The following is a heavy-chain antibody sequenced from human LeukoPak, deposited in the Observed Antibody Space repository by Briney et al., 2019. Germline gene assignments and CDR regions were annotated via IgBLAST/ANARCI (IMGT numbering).Heavy chain of an antibody. CDR2: IYYSGST. CDR1: GGSISSYY. J-gene: IGHJ6*02. CDR3: ARGDSDFSGTYFRQPYNYYGMDV. D-gene: IGHD1-26*01. Sequence: SETLSLTCIVSGGSISSYYWNWIRQPPGKGLEWIGYIYYSGSTNHNPSLKSRVTISVDMSKNQFSLKLSSVTAADTAVYYCARGDSDFSGTYFRQPYNYYGMDVWGQGTTVAVSS. V-gene: IGHV4-59*01.